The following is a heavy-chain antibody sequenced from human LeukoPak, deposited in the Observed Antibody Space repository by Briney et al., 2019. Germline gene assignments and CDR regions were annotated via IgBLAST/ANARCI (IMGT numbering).Heavy chain of an antibody. Sequence: GASVKVSCKASGGTFSSYAISWVRQAPGQGLEWKGRIIPILGIANYAQKFQGRVTITADKSMSTAYMELSSLRSEDTAVYYCARTRGAQAVAGVDYWGQGTLVTVSS. CDR1: GGTFSSYA. J-gene: IGHJ4*02. CDR2: IIPILGIA. CDR3: ARTRGAQAVAGVDY. D-gene: IGHD6-19*01. V-gene: IGHV1-69*04.